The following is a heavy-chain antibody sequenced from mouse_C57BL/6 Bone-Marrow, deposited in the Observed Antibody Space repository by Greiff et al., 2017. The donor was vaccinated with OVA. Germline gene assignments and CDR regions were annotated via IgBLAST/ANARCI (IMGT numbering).Heavy chain of an antibody. Sequence: QVQLQQPGAELVMPGASVKLSCKASGYTFTSYWMHWVKQRPGQGLEWIGEIDPSDSYTNYNQKFKGKSTLTVDKSSSTAYMQLSSLTSEDAAVYYCARSETYYSLYAMDYWGQGTSVTVSS. D-gene: IGHD2-12*01. J-gene: IGHJ4*01. CDR2: IDPSDSYT. V-gene: IGHV1-69*01. CDR1: GYTFTSYW. CDR3: ARSETYYSLYAMDY.